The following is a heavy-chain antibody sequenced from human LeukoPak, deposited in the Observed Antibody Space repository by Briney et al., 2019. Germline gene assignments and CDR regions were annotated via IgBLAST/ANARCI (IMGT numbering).Heavy chain of an antibody. CDR3: AKDIIGGGDDY. CDR1: GFTFTKFW. Sequence: GGPLRLSCEASGFTFTKFWMSWVRQAPGKGLEWVANIQEDGKKENYVDSVRGRFTISRDNAKNSIYLQMNSLRVEDTAVYYCAKDIIGGGDDYWGQGTMVIVSS. D-gene: IGHD2-21*02. J-gene: IGHJ4*02. CDR2: IQEDGKKE. V-gene: IGHV3-7*01.